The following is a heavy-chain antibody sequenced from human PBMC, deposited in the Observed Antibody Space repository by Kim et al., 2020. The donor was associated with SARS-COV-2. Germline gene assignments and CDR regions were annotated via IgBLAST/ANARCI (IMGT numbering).Heavy chain of an antibody. J-gene: IGHJ4*02. CDR1: GFSVTGEF. Sequence: GGSLRLSCAVSGFSVTGEFMSWVRQTPGRGLEWVAGISAGGSTYYAESVKGRFIISRDRSKSTLNLQLNTLRAADTALYYCSLTRDFKFDSGGQGTLVNVSS. CDR2: ISAGGST. CDR3: SLTRDFKFDS. D-gene: IGHD2-21*02. V-gene: IGHV3-53*01.